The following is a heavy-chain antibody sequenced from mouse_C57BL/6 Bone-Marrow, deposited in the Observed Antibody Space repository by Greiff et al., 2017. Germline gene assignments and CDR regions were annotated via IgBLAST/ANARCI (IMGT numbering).Heavy chain of an antibody. CDR1: GFTFSDYG. J-gene: IGHJ3*01. V-gene: IGHV5-17*01. D-gene: IGHD1-1*01. CDR2: ISSGSSTI. CDR3: ARDTVVAPFAY. Sequence: EVKLMASGGGLVKPGGSLKLSCAASGFTFSDYGMHWVRQAPEKGLEWVAYISSGSSTIYYADTVKGRFTISRDNAKNTLFLQMTRLRSEDTAMYYCARDTVVAPFAYWGQGTLVTVSA.